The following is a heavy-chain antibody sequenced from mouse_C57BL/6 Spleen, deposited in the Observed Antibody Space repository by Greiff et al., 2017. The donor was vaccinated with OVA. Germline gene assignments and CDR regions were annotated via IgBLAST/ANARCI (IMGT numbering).Heavy chain of an antibody. CDR2: IDPSDSYT. Sequence: QVQLQQPGAELVMPGASVKLSCKASGYTFTSYWMHWVKQRPGQGLEWIGEIDPSDSYTNYNQKFKGKSTLTVDKSSSTAYMQLSSLTSEDSAVYYCARKLLRGYFDYWGQGTTLTVSS. V-gene: IGHV1-69*01. J-gene: IGHJ2*01. CDR1: GYTFTSYW. CDR3: ARKLLRGYFDY. D-gene: IGHD1-1*01.